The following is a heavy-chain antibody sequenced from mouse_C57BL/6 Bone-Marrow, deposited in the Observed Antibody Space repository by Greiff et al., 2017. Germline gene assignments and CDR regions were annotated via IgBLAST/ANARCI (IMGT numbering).Heavy chain of an antibody. CDR3: ATLYYYGSSRYRYFDV. Sequence: VKVVESGGGLVKPGGSLKLSCAASGFTFSDYGMHWVRQAPEKGLEWVAYISSGSSTIYYADTVKGRFTIARDNAKNTLFLQMTSLRSVYTAMYYCATLYYYGSSRYRYFDVWGTGTTVTVSS. CDR2: ISSGSSTI. CDR1: GFTFSDYG. D-gene: IGHD1-1*01. V-gene: IGHV5-17*01. J-gene: IGHJ1*03.